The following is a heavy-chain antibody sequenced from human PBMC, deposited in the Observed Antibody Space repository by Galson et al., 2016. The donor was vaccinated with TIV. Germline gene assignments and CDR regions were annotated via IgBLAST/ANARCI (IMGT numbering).Heavy chain of an antibody. CDR2: TFYRSKWYN. D-gene: IGHD2/OR15-2a*01. CDR1: GDSVSSNSAA. V-gene: IGHV6-1*01. CDR3: ARATPSVFVIIMHLDS. J-gene: IGHJ4*02. Sequence: CAISGDSVSSNSAAWNWLRQSPSRGLEWLGRTFYRSKWYNDYAPSVKSRITINPDTSKNQFSLQLNSVTPEDTDVYYCARATPSVFVIIMHLDSWGQGTLVTVSS.